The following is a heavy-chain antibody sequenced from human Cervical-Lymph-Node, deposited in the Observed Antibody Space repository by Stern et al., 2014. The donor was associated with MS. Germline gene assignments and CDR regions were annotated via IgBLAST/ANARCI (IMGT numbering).Heavy chain of an antibody. CDR2: VSYDGAQG. J-gene: IGHJ4*02. V-gene: IGHV3-30*09. D-gene: IGHD3-10*01. CDR3: ARGGRGVGLEY. Sequence: VQLVESGGGVVQPGRSLSLSCVASGFTFSTYAMHWVRQAPGKGLEWVSFVSYDGAQGTSPDSVKARSAISRDTSKNTLYWHMNSLRDEDTAVYFCARGGRGVGLEYWGQGALVTVSS. CDR1: GFTFSTYA.